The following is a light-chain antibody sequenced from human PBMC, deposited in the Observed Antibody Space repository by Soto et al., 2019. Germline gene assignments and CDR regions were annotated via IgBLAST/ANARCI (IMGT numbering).Light chain of an antibody. Sequence: DIVMTQSPDSLAVSLGERATINCKSSQSVMFSSSNKNYLAWYQQKPGQPPKLLIYWVSTRESGVPDRFSGSGSGTDFTLTISSLEAEDVAVYYCQQYYNTPLTFGGGTKVEIK. CDR3: QQYYNTPLT. CDR2: WVS. CDR1: QSVMFSSSNKNY. V-gene: IGKV4-1*01. J-gene: IGKJ4*01.